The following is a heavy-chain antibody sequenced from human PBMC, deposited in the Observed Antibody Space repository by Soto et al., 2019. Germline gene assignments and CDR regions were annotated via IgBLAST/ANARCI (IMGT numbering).Heavy chain of an antibody. D-gene: IGHD3-10*01. CDR1: GDSVTSVSDY. CDR3: ARGVGFGYYYYHMDL. V-gene: IGHV4-61*01. J-gene: IGHJ6*02. Sequence: QVQPQESGPGLVKPSETLSLTCTVSGDSVTSVSDYWSWIRQPPGKGLEWIGYIYYSGSADYNPSLGSRVTISIDTSKNQFSLKLTSVTAADTAVYYCARGVGFGYYYYHMDLWGQGTTVTVSS. CDR2: IYYSGSA.